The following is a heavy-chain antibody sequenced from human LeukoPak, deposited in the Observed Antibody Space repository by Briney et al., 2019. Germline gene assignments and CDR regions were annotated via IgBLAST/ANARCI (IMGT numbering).Heavy chain of an antibody. CDR1: GYTFTSYG. CDR2: ISAYNGNT. Sequence: KPGASVKVSCKASGYTFTSYGISWVRQAPGQGLEWMGWISAYNGNTNYAQKLQGRVTMTTDTSTSTAYMELRSLRSDDTAVYYCARDPYGPGPKGFFDYWGQGTLVTVSS. D-gene: IGHD3-10*01. V-gene: IGHV1-18*01. CDR3: ARDPYGPGPKGFFDY. J-gene: IGHJ4*02.